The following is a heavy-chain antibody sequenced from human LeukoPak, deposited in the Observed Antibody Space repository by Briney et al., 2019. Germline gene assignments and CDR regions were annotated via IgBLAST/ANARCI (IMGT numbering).Heavy chain of an antibody. Sequence: GGSLRLSCAASGFTFSNYNMNWVRQAPGKGLEWVSSISTSSSYIFYADSVKGRFTTSRDNARNSLYLQMNSLRAEDTAVYYCARWATVTTEVSDYWGQGTLVTVSS. J-gene: IGHJ4*02. D-gene: IGHD4-17*01. CDR2: ISTSSSYI. V-gene: IGHV3-21*01. CDR3: ARWATVTTEVSDY. CDR1: GFTFSNYN.